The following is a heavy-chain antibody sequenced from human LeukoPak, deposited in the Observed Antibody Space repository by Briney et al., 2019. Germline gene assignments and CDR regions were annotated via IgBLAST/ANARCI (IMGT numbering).Heavy chain of an antibody. Sequence: PSETLSLTCSVSGGSIARSSYYWGWIRQPPGKGLEWIGSIHYSGSPYYNPSLKSRVTISIDTSKKQFSLKLTSVTAADTAVYYCAREGDYAAYWGQGTLVTVSS. V-gene: IGHV4-39*07. J-gene: IGHJ4*02. D-gene: IGHD3-16*01. CDR1: GGSIARSSYY. CDR2: IHYSGSP. CDR3: AREGDYAAY.